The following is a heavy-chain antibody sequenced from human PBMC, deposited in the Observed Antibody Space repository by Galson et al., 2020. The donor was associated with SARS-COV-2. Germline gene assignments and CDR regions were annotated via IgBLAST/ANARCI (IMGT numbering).Heavy chain of an antibody. V-gene: IGHV4-39*01. J-gene: IGHJ5*02. CDR2: IYSSRST. D-gene: IGHD3-10*01. Sequence: ETPETLSLTCPVSARSISSNSYYCGWLRHPPGKGLEWTGSIYSSRSTYYNPSLKSRVTISVDTSKNQFSLKLSSVTAADTAAYYCARHGEWFGELLPNWFDPWGQGTLVTVSS. CDR1: ARSISSNSYY. CDR3: ARHGEWFGELLPNWFDP.